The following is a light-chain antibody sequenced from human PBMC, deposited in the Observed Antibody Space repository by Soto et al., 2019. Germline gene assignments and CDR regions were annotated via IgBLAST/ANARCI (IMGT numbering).Light chain of an antibody. Sequence: QSVLTQPPSASGSPGQSVTISCTGTSSDVGAYIFVSWYQQHPGKAPKLVIYDVNRRPSGVPDRFSGSKSGNTASLTVSGLQAEDEADYYCVSFAGGTYVFGTGTKVTVL. J-gene: IGLJ1*01. V-gene: IGLV2-8*01. CDR3: VSFAGGTYV. CDR1: SSDVGAYIF. CDR2: DVN.